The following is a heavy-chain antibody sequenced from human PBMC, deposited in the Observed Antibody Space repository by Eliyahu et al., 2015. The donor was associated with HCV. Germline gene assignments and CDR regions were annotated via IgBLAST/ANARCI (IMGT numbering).Heavy chain of an antibody. D-gene: IGHD6-19*01. CDR2: IPYSVST. CDR3: ASGGGGIAVAGTGGWFDP. Sequence: QVQLQESGPGLVXPSETLSLTCSVSGGSITTYYWSWIRQPPGKGLXWIGYIPYSVSTNYNPSLKSRVTISVDTSKNQFSLKLTSVTAADTAVYYCASGGGGIAVAGTGGWFDPWGQGTLVTVSP. V-gene: IGHV4-59*01. CDR1: GGSITTYY. J-gene: IGHJ5*02.